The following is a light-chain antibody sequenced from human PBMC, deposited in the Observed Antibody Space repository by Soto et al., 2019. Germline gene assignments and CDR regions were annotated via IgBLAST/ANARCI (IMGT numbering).Light chain of an antibody. Sequence: EVVLTQSPDTLSLFPGERATLSCRASQSVSSTYLAWYQQKPGQAPRPLISAASSRATGTPDRFSGSGSGTDFTLTISRLEPEDFAVYYCQQYGGSRWTFGQGTKVDI. CDR1: QSVSSTY. J-gene: IGKJ1*01. V-gene: IGKV3-20*01. CDR3: QQYGGSRWT. CDR2: AAS.